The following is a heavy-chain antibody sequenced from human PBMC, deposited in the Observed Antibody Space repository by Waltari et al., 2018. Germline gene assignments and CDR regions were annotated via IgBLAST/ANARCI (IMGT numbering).Heavy chain of an antibody. Sequence: EVQLLESGGGLVQPGGSLRLSCAASGFTFSSYAMSWVRQAPGKGLEWVSAISGSGGSTYYADSVKGRFTISRDNSKNTLYLQMNSLRAEDTAVYYCASQPRYYDILTGYYKWWFDPWGQGTLVTVSS. V-gene: IGHV3-23*01. CDR3: ASQPRYYDILTGYYKWWFDP. CDR1: GFTFSSYA. CDR2: ISGSGGST. D-gene: IGHD3-9*01. J-gene: IGHJ5*02.